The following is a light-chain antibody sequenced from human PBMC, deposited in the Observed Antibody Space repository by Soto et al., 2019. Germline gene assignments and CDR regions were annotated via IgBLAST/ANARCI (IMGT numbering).Light chain of an antibody. CDR3: GADHGSGSNFVAV. V-gene: IGLV9-49*01. CDR1: SGYSDYK. J-gene: IGLJ2*01. Sequence: QSVLTQPPSASASLGASVTLTCTLSSGYSDYKVDWYQQRPGKGPRFVMRVGTGGIVGSKGDGIPDRFSVLGSGLNRYLTIKNIQEEDESDYHCGADHGSGSNFVAVFGGRTKLTVL. CDR2: VGTGGIVG.